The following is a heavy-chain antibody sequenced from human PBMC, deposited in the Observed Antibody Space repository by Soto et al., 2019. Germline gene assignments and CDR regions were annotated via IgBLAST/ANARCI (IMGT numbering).Heavy chain of an antibody. CDR2: IYYSGST. V-gene: IGHV4-39*01. Sequence: SETLSLTCTVSGGSISSSSYYWGWIRQPPGKGLEWIGSIYYSGSTYYNPSLKSRVTISVDTSKNQFPLKLSSVTAADTAVYYCARHGLPGIAVAEGWFDPWGQGTLVTVSS. CDR3: ARHGLPGIAVAEGWFDP. J-gene: IGHJ5*02. D-gene: IGHD6-19*01. CDR1: GGSISSSSYY.